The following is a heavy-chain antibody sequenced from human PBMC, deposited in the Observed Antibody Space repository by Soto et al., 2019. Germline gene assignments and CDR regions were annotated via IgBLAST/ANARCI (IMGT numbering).Heavy chain of an antibody. V-gene: IGHV1-46*01. CDR2: INPSGGST. CDR1: GYTFTSYY. Sequence: ASVKVSCKASGYTFTSYYMHWVRQAPGQGLEWMGIINPSGGSTSYAQKFQGRVTMTRDTSTSTVYMELSSLRSEDTAVYYCARESPEGAYGDPFDYWGQGTLVTVS. J-gene: IGHJ4*02. CDR3: ARESPEGAYGDPFDY. D-gene: IGHD4-17*01.